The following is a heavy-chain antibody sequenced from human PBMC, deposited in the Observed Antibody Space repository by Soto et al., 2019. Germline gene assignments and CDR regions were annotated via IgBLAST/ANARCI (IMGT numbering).Heavy chain of an antibody. CDR2: IMKDGGEK. J-gene: IGHJ4*02. V-gene: IGHV3-7*03. CDR3: AKDLVEGVPY. D-gene: IGHD1-26*01. CDR1: GFTFSGYW. Sequence: GGSLRLSCAASGFTFSGYWMGWVRQAPGKGLEWVASIMKDGGEKKYVDSVRGRFTISRDNVQNMLFLQMNNLRVEDTAVYYCAKDLVEGVPYWGQGTLVTVSS.